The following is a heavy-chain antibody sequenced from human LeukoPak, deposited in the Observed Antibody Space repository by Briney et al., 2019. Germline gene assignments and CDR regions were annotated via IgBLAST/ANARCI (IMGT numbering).Heavy chain of an antibody. J-gene: IGHJ6*03. CDR1: GDTFNSYS. Sequence: SVKVSCKASGDTFNSYSISWVRQAPGQGLEWVGDTIPMFGSANYAQKLQGRVTITTDHSTSTAYLELHSLSSDDTAVYYCARVGRSGGALPTPTHYRDVWGKGTTVTVPS. D-gene: IGHD2-15*01. CDR3: ARVGRSGGALPTPTHYRDV. V-gene: IGHV1-69*05. CDR2: TIPMFGSA.